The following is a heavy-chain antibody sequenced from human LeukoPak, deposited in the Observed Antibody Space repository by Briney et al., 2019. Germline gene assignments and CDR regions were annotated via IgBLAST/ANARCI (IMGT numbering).Heavy chain of an antibody. CDR2: IYYSGST. V-gene: IGHV4-30-4*01. J-gene: IGHJ5*02. Sequence: SETLSLTCTVSGGSISSGDYYWSWIRQPPGKGLEWIGYIYYSGSTYYNPSLKSRVTISVDTSKNQFSLKLSSVTAADTAVCYCARDLYYYDSSGYYSNWFDPWGQGTLVTVSS. CDR1: GGSISSGDYY. CDR3: ARDLYYYDSSGYYSNWFDP. D-gene: IGHD3-22*01.